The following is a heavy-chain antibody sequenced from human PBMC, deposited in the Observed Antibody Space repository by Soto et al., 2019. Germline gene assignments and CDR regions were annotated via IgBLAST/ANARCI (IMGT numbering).Heavy chain of an antibody. J-gene: IGHJ3*02. Sequence: QVQLVQSEAEVKKPGSSMKVSCKASGGSFSNFAISWVRQAPGQGLEWMGGIIPIFSTSNSAQKFQGRVSLTADESTNTAYLELNSLRSEDTAVYYCARDSGGYGAPAFDIWGQGTMVTVSA. CDR1: GGSFSNFA. CDR2: IIPIFSTS. D-gene: IGHD3-10*01. V-gene: IGHV1-69*12. CDR3: ARDSGGYGAPAFDI.